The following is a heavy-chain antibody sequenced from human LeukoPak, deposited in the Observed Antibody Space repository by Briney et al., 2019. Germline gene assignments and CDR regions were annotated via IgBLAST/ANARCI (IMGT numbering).Heavy chain of an antibody. CDR2: IWNDGSHK. V-gene: IGHV3-33*08. D-gene: IGHD5-12*01. Sequence: QSGGSLRLSCAGSAFTFSNYGMHWVRQAPGRGLEWVAVIWNDGSHKYYADSVKGRFTISRDNSKNTLYLQMNSLRAEDTAVYYCARLSGYEKGYVFDTWGQGTMVTVSS. CDR3: ARLSGYEKGYVFDT. J-gene: IGHJ3*02. CDR1: AFTFSNYG.